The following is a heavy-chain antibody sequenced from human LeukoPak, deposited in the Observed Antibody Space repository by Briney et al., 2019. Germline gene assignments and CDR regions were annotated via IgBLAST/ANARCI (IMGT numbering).Heavy chain of an antibody. Sequence: GESLKISCKGSGYSFTSYWIGWVRQMPGKGLEWMGIIYPGDSDTRYSPSFQGQVTISADKSISTAYLQWSSLKASDTAMYYCAGMYYYDSSGYYYVGQEAVSGYFDYWGQGTLVTVSS. V-gene: IGHV5-51*01. CDR2: IYPGDSDT. CDR1: GYSFTSYW. CDR3: AGMYYYDSSGYYYVGQEAVSGYFDY. D-gene: IGHD3-22*01. J-gene: IGHJ4*02.